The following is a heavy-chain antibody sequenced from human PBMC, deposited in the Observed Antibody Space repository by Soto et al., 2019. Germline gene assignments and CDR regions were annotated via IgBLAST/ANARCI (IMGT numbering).Heavy chain of an antibody. V-gene: IGHV3-64D*08. D-gene: IGHD2-21*02. Sequence: GGSLRLSCSASGFTFSSYAMHWVRQAPGKGLEYVSAISSNGGSTYYADSVKGRFTISRDNSKNTLYLQMSSLRAEDTAVYYCVKGAVVTATPTGYWGQGTLVTVSS. CDR1: GFTFSSYA. CDR2: ISSNGGST. J-gene: IGHJ4*02. CDR3: VKGAVVTATPTGY.